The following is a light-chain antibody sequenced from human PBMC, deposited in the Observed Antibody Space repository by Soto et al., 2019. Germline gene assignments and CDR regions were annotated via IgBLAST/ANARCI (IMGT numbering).Light chain of an antibody. Sequence: DIQMTQSPSSVSTSVGDRVTITCRASQGIGTYLGWYQQKPGKAPNLLISGASSLQSGVPSRFSASGSGTDFTLTITSVQPEDFATYFCQQTYTFPFTFGQGTRLEI. V-gene: IGKV1-12*01. J-gene: IGKJ5*01. CDR1: QGIGTY. CDR3: QQTYTFPFT. CDR2: GAS.